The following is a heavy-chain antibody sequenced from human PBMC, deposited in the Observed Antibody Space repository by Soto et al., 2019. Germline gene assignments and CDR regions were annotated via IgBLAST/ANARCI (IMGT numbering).Heavy chain of an antibody. CDR3: TKVGTYGYYFDY. J-gene: IGHJ4*02. V-gene: IGHV1-69*02. CDR1: GGTFSSYT. Sequence: VKVSCKASGGTFSSYTISWVRQAPGQGLEWMGRIIPILGIANYAQKFQGRVTITADKSTSTAYMELSSLRSEDTAVYYCTKVGTYGYYFDYWGQGTLVTVSS. D-gene: IGHD4-17*01. CDR2: IIPILGIA.